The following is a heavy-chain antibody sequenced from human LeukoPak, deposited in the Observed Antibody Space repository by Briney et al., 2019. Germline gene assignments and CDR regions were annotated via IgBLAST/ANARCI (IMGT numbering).Heavy chain of an antibody. Sequence: GGSLRLSCAASGFTFSSYAMHWVRQAPGKGLEWVAVISYDGSNKYYADSVKGRFTISRDNSKNTLYLQMNSLRAEDTAVYYCAKGRQWELPFDYWGQGTLVTVSS. V-gene: IGHV3-30-3*01. D-gene: IGHD1-26*01. J-gene: IGHJ4*02. CDR2: ISYDGSNK. CDR1: GFTFSSYA. CDR3: AKGRQWELPFDY.